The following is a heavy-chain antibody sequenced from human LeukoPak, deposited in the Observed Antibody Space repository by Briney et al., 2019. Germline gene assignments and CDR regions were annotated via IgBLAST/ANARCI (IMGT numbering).Heavy chain of an antibody. CDR1: GFTFSSYG. D-gene: IGHD3-10*01. CDR2: IRYDGSNK. V-gene: IGHV3-30*02. CDR3: AKDPGKWFGGNWFDP. Sequence: GGSLRLSCAASGFTFSSYGMHWVRQAPGKGLEWVAFIRYDGSNKYYADSVKGRFTISRDNSKNTLYLQMNSLRAEDTAVYYCAKDPGKWFGGNWFDPWGQGTLVTVSS. J-gene: IGHJ5*02.